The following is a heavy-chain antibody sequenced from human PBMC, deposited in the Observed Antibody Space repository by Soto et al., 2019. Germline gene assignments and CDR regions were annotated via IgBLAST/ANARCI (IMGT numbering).Heavy chain of an antibody. D-gene: IGHD4-17*01. V-gene: IGHV4-59*08. Sequence: SETLSLTCTVSGGSISRYYWSWIRQPPGKGLEWIGYSYYSGSTNYNPSLKSRVTISVDTSKNQFSLKLRSVTAEDTAVYYFSRHDTHHGDHYYWSQGTLVPVSA. CDR2: SYYSGST. CDR3: SRHDTHHGDHYY. J-gene: IGHJ4*02. CDR1: GGSISRYY.